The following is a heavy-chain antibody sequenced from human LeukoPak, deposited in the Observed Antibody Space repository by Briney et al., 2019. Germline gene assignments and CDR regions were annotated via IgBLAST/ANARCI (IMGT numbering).Heavy chain of an antibody. V-gene: IGHV3-7*01. Sequence: GGSLRLSCAASGFTFSNYWMSWVRQAPGKGLEWVANIKGDGSEKNYVDSVKGRFTVSRDNAKNSLFLQMNSLRAEDTAVYYCARDYYGSGSYYNWGQRTLVTVSS. CDR2: IKGDGSEK. J-gene: IGHJ4*02. CDR3: ARDYYGSGSYYN. CDR1: GFTFSNYW. D-gene: IGHD3-10*01.